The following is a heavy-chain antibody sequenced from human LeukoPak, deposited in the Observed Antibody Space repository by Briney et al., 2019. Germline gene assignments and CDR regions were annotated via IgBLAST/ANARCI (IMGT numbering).Heavy chain of an antibody. CDR2: IKQDGSQK. CDR3: ARDSHDAFDI. CDR1: GFTFSSYW. J-gene: IGHJ3*02. Sequence: GGYLRLSCAASGFTFSSYWMSWVRQAPGKGLEWVANIKQDGSQKYYVDSVKGRFTISRDNAKNSLYLQMNSLRAEDTAVYFCARDSHDAFDIWGQGTMVTVSS. V-gene: IGHV3-7*01.